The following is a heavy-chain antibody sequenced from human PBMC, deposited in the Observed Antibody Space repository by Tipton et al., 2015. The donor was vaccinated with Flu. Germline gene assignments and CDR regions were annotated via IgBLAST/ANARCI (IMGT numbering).Heavy chain of an antibody. Sequence: TLSLTCTVSGGSISSYYWSWIRQPAGKGLEWIGRIYHSGSTYYNPSLKSRVTISVDTSKNQFSLKLSSVTAADTAVYYCARNILTGYNYFDYWGQGTLVTVSS. CDR1: GGSISSYY. J-gene: IGHJ4*02. CDR2: IYHSGST. CDR3: ARNILTGYNYFDY. D-gene: IGHD3-9*01. V-gene: IGHV4-4*07.